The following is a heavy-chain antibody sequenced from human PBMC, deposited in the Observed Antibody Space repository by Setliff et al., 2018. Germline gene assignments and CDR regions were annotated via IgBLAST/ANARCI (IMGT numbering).Heavy chain of an antibody. Sequence: GSLRLSCTASGFTFRKCCMQWVRQPPGRGLVWVSRLRPDGDTTNYADSVKGRFTFSRDNTVNTVQLPMNSLRAEDTAVYYCARGPWKHSAYYYYYYMDVWGKGTTVTVSS. CDR2: LRPDGDTT. V-gene: IGHV3-74*01. CDR3: ARGPWKHSAYYYYYYMDV. J-gene: IGHJ6*03. CDR1: GFTFRKCC. D-gene: IGHD1-1*01.